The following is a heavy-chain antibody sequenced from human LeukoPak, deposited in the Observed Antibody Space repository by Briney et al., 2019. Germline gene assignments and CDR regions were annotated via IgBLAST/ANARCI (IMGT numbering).Heavy chain of an antibody. CDR3: AKDQGYYGSGSYKEYFQH. Sequence: GGSLRLSCAASGFTVSSNYMSWVRQAPGKGLEWVSAISGSGGSTYYADSVKGRFTTSRDNSKNTLYLQMNSLRAEDTAVYYCAKDQGYYGSGSYKEYFQHWGQGALVTVSS. V-gene: IGHV3-23*01. D-gene: IGHD3-10*01. J-gene: IGHJ1*01. CDR2: ISGSGGST. CDR1: GFTVSSNY.